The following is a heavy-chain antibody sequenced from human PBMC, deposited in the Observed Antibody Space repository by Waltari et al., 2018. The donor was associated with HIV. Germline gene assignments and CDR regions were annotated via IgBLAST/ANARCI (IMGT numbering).Heavy chain of an antibody. CDR1: GGSISSSSYY. Sequence: QLQLQESGPGLVKPSETLSLTCTVSGGSISSSSYYWGWICQPPGTGLEWSGCIYYSGGTYYNPSHKRRVTISVDTSKNQFALELSSVTAADTAVYYCASLGYCSGGSCYEYYYYGMDVWGQGTTVTVSS. CDR3: ASLGYCSGGSCYEYYYYGMDV. J-gene: IGHJ6*02. D-gene: IGHD2-15*01. V-gene: IGHV4-39*01. CDR2: IYYSGGT.